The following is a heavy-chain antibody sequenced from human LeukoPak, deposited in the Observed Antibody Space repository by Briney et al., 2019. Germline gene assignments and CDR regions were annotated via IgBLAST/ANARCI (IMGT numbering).Heavy chain of an antibody. V-gene: IGHV4-34*01. J-gene: IGHJ4*02. CDR1: GGSFSGYY. CDR2: INHSGST. CDR3: ARTAITMVRGHFDY. D-gene: IGHD3-10*01. Sequence: PSETLSLTCAVYGGSFSGYYWNWIRQPPRKGLEWIGEINHSGSTNYNPSLKSRVTISVDTSKNQFSLKLSSVTAADTAVYYCARTAITMVRGHFDYWGQGTLVTVSS.